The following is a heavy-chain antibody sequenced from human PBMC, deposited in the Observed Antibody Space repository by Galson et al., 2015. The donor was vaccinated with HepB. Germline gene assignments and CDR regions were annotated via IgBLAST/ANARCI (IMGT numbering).Heavy chain of an antibody. V-gene: IGHV1-18*01. J-gene: IGHJ1*01. D-gene: IGHD4-17*01. CDR1: GYIFTSYG. CDR3: ARDDYGDYVSPDT. Sequence: SVKVSCKASGYIFTSYGISWVRQAPGQQLEWMGWISTYNGNTKYAEKFQDRVTMTTDTSTSTAYMELTTLTSDDTAIYYCARDDYGDYVSPDTWGQGTLVTVSS. CDR2: ISTYNGNT.